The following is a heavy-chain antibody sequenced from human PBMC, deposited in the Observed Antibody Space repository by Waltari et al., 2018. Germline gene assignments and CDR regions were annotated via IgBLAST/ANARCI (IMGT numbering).Heavy chain of an antibody. D-gene: IGHD5-12*01. CDR3: ARDGDGYNYYFDY. J-gene: IGHJ4*02. CDR1: GGSIGDYY. V-gene: IGHV4-59*01. CDR2: IYYSGST. Sequence: QVQLQESGPGLVKPSETLSLTCTDSGGSIGDYYWSWIRQSPGKGLEWIGHIYYSGSTNYNPSLKSRVTISVDTSKNQFSLKLSSVTAADTAVYYCARDGDGYNYYFDYWGQGTLVTVSS.